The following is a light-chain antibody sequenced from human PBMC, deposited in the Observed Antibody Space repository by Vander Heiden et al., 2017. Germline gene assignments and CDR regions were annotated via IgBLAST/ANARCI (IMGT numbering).Light chain of an antibody. Sequence: DIQMTQSPSSLSAFVGDRAPITSQATQDSRHSLNWYHQRPGKAPNLLIFDASSWESGVPSRFSGTGSATDFSLIISDLQPEDVGTYFCQQFDTLPLTFGGGTKVEI. V-gene: IGKV1-33*01. J-gene: IGKJ4*01. CDR3: QQFDTLPLT. CDR1: QDSRHS. CDR2: DAS.